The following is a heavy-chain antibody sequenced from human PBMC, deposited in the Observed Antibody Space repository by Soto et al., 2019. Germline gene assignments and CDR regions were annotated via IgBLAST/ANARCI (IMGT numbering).Heavy chain of an antibody. D-gene: IGHD6-6*01. CDR2: ISAHNGNT. CDR1: GYAFTTYG. CDR3: ARGRDGDY. V-gene: IGHV1-18*01. J-gene: IGHJ4*02. Sequence: QVHLVQSGAEVKKPGASVKVSCKGSGYAFTTYGITWVRQAPGQGLEWMGWISAHNGNTNYAQKLQGRVTVTRDTSTSTAYMELRSLRADDTAVYYCARGRDGDYWGQGALVTVSS.